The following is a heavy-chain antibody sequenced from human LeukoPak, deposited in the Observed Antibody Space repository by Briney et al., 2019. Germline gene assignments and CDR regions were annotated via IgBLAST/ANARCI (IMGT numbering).Heavy chain of an antibody. Sequence: GGSLRLSCAASGFTFSSYAMSWVRQAPGKGLEWVSAISGSGGSTYYADSVKGRFTISRDNSKNTLYLQMNSLRAEDTAVYYCAKDREMHYYGSGSYYPAFDYWGQGTLVTVSS. CDR3: AKDREMHYYGSGSYYPAFDY. D-gene: IGHD3-10*01. CDR1: GFTFSSYA. CDR2: ISGSGGST. V-gene: IGHV3-23*01. J-gene: IGHJ4*02.